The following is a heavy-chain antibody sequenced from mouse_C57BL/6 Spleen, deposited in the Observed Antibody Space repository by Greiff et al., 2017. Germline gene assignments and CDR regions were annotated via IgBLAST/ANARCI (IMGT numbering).Heavy chain of an antibody. J-gene: IGHJ1*03. CDR1: GYSITSGYY. V-gene: IGHV3-6*01. Sequence: EVQLKESGPGLVKPSQSLSLTCSVTGYSITSGYYWNWIRQFPGNKLEWMGYISYDGSNNYNPSLKNRISITRDTSKNQFFLKLNSVTTEDTATYYCARRGYYGSSYVWYFDVWGTGTTVTVSS. CDR3: ARRGYYGSSYVWYFDV. D-gene: IGHD1-1*01. CDR2: ISYDGSN.